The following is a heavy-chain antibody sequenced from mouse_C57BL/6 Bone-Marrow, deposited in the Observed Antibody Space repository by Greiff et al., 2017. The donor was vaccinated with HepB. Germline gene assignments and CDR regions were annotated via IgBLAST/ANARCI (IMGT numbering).Heavy chain of an antibody. CDR2: IWSDGST. J-gene: IGHJ4*01. CDR1: GFSLTSYG. CDR3: ARHVYYGSSPYYYAMDY. V-gene: IGHV2-6-1*01. Sequence: VNVVESGPGLVAPSQSLSITCTVSGFSLTSYGVHWVRQPPGKGLEWLVVIWSDGSTTYNSALKSRLSISKDNSKSQVFLKMNSLQTDDTAMYYCARHVYYGSSPYYYAMDYWGQGTSVTVSS. D-gene: IGHD1-1*01.